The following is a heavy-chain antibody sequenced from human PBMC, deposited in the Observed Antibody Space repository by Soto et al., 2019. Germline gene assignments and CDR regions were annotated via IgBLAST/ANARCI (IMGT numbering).Heavy chain of an antibody. V-gene: IGHV1-69*19. J-gene: IGHJ4*02. CDR1: GGTFNTYA. CDR2: ISPMFGAA. Sequence: QVQLVQSGAEMKKPGSSVKVSCQSSGGTFNTYAMNWVRQAPGQGPEWMGDISPMFGAANYAPKFQGRVTITAGESTGTSYMQLSSLTSEDTALYFCAREVQVRTPAFVYWGQGTLVTVSS. D-gene: IGHD3-10*01. CDR3: AREVQVRTPAFVY.